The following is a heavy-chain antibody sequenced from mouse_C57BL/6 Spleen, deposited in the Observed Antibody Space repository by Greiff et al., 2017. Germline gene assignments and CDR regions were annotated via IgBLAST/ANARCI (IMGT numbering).Heavy chain of an antibody. CDR1: GFTFTDYY. D-gene: IGHD1-1*01. CDR3: ARYYYGSSYVGYFDV. J-gene: IGHJ1*03. Sequence: EVKLVESGGGLVQPGGSLSLSCAASGFTFTDYYMSWVRQPPGKALEWLGFIRNKANGYTTEYSASVKGRFTISRDNYQSILYLQMNALRAEDSATYYCARYYYGSSYVGYFDVWGTGTTVTVSS. V-gene: IGHV7-3*01. CDR2: IRNKANGYTT.